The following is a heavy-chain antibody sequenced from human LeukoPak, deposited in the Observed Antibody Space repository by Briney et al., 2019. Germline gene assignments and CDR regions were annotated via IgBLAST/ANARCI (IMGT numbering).Heavy chain of an antibody. CDR2: IWDDGSKK. D-gene: IGHD6-13*01. V-gene: IGHV3-33*01. J-gene: IGHJ5*02. CDR3: ARDAAGGYSRGWFDP. CDR1: GFTFSSYG. Sequence: GGSLRLSCAASGFTFSSYGMHWVRQAPGKGLEWVAVIWDDGSKKYYVDSVKGRFTIPRDNSKNTLYLQMNSLIAKKTSVYYCARDAAGGYSRGWFDPWGQGTVVTVSS.